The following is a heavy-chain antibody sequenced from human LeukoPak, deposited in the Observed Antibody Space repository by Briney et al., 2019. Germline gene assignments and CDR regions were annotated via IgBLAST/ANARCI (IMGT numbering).Heavy chain of an antibody. V-gene: IGHV4-59*01. D-gene: IGHD6-13*01. CDR1: GGSISNYY. CDR2: IYYSGST. CDR3: ARVLSSSWYEVFDY. Sequence: SETLSLTCTVSGGSISNYYWSWIRQPPGKGLEWIGYIYYSGSTNYNPSLRSRVTISVDTSKNQFSLKLSSVTAADTAVYYCARVLSSSWYEVFDYWGQGTLVTVSS. J-gene: IGHJ4*02.